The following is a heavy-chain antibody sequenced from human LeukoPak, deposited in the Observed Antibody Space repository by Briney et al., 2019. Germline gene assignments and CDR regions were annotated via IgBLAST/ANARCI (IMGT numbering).Heavy chain of an antibody. CDR3: VRRVRYFGQNDY. J-gene: IGHJ4*02. Sequence: PSETLSLTCTVSGASMSDYYWSWIRQPPGKGLEWIGYIYYTGSTNYNPSLKSRVTMSVDTSKNQISLELNSVTAADSAVYYCVRRVRYFGQNDYWGQGTLVTVSS. V-gene: IGHV4-59*08. D-gene: IGHD3-9*01. CDR1: GASMSDYY. CDR2: IYYTGST.